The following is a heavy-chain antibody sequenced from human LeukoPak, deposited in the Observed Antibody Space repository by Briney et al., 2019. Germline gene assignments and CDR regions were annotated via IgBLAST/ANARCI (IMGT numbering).Heavy chain of an antibody. D-gene: IGHD6-13*01. CDR2: IRGSGGGT. J-gene: IGHJ4*02. CDR3: AKDPDSSPYSSSWFDY. CDR1: GFTFSSYA. Sequence: GGSLRLSCAASGFTFSSYAMSWVRQAPGKGLEWVSGIRGSGGGTYHADSVKGRFTISRDNSKNTLYLQMNSLRAEDTAVYYCAKDPDSSPYSSSWFDYWGQGTLVTVSS. V-gene: IGHV3-23*01.